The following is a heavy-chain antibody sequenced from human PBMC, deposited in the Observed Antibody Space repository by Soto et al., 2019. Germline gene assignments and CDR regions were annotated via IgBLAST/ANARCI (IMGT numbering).Heavy chain of an antibody. V-gene: IGHV3-33*01. Sequence: GESLKICCAASGFTFSSYGIHWVRQAPGKGLEWVAVIWYDGSNKYYADSVKGRFTISRDNSKNTLYLQMNSLRAEDTAVYYCARDYQNADAFDIWGQGTMVTVSS. CDR1: GFTFSSYG. J-gene: IGHJ3*02. D-gene: IGHD2-2*01. CDR3: ARDYQNADAFDI. CDR2: IWYDGSNK.